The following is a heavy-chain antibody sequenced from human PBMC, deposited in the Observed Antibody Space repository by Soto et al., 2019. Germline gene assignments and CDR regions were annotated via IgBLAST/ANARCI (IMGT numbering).Heavy chain of an antibody. D-gene: IGHD3-10*01. CDR2: MNPNSGNT. V-gene: IGHV1-8*01. J-gene: IGHJ6*02. CDR3: AGADPAGYYYYYGMDV. CDR1: GYTFTSYD. Sequence: QVQLVQSGAEVKKPGASVKVSCKASGYTFTSYDINWVRQATGQGLEWMGWMNPNSGNTGYAQKFQGRVTMTRNTSISTAYMELSSLRSEDTAVYYCAGADPAGYYYYYGMDVWGQGTTVTVSS.